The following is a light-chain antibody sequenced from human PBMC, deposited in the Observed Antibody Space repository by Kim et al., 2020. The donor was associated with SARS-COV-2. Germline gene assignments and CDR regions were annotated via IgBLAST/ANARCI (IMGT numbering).Light chain of an antibody. CDR1: YRDVGGYNY. Sequence: QSVTISCTGSYRDVGGYNYVSWYQQHPGRAPKLLIYEVRKRPSGVPDRFSGSKAGNTASLTVSGLRAEDEANYYCSSYADNNSLVFGGGTKVTVL. V-gene: IGLV2-8*01. J-gene: IGLJ2*01. CDR3: SSYADNNSLV. CDR2: EVR.